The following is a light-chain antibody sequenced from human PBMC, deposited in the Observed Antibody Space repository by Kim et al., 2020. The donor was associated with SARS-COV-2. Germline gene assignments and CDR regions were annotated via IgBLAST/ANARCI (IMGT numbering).Light chain of an antibody. CDR1: NIGSKS. J-gene: IGLJ3*02. V-gene: IGLV3-21*04. Sequence: APGKTARITWGGNNIGSKSVHWYQQKPGQAPVLVIYYDSDRPSGIPERFSGSNSGNTATLTISRVEAGDEADYCCQVWDSSSDHRVFGGGTQLTVL. CDR2: YDS. CDR3: QVWDSSSDHRV.